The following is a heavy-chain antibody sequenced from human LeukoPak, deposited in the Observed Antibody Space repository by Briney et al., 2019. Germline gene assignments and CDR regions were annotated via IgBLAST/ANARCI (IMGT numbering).Heavy chain of an antibody. V-gene: IGHV4-59*12. CDR1: GGSIKSNY. CDR3: AKSNGYGLIDI. D-gene: IGHD3-10*01. Sequence: PSETLSLTCTVSGGSIKSNYWSWIRQPPGKGLEWIGYGYYSGSTNYNPSLKSRLTISVDTSNNQFSLKLNSVTAADTAVYYCAKSNGYGLIDIWGQGTMVTVSS. J-gene: IGHJ3*02. CDR2: GYYSGST.